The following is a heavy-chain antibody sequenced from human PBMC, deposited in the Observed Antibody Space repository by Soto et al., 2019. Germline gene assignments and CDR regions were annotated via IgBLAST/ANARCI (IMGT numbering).Heavy chain of an antibody. CDR2: ISYDGSNK. V-gene: IGHV3-30-3*01. D-gene: IGHD3-10*01. CDR1: GFTFSSYA. CDR3: AMSYGPFDY. J-gene: IGHJ4*02. Sequence: QVQLVESGGGVVQPGRSLRLSCAASGFTFSSYAMHWVRQAPGKGLEWVAVISYDGSNKYYADSVKGRFTISRDNSKNTLYLQMNSLRAEDTAVYYCAMSYGPFDYWGQGTLVTVSS.